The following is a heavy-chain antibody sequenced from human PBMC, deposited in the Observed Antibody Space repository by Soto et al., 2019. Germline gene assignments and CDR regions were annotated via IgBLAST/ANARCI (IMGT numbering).Heavy chain of an antibody. CDR3: ARGATAYFDY. CDR2: IYYSGST. V-gene: IGHV4-30-4*01. J-gene: IGHJ4*02. Sequence: SETLSLTCTVSGGSISSGDYYWSWIRQPPGKGLEWIGYIYYSGSTYYNPSLKSRVTISVDSSKNQFSLKLSSVTAADTAVYYCARGATAYFDYWGQGTLVTVSS. CDR1: GGSISSGDYY.